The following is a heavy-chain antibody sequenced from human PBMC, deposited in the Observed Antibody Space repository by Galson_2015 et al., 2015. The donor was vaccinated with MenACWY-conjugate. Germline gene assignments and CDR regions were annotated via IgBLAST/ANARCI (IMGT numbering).Heavy chain of an antibody. J-gene: IGHJ6*04. Sequence: SLRLSCAASGFAFSNYDMHWVREARGKGLERVSGISTGGDAYYSGSVKGRFTISRENAKNSLYLQMDSLRPGDTAIYYCVRGFLSRDKWNGLGLDVWGKGTTVIVSS. CDR2: ISTGGDA. V-gene: IGHV3-13*01. CDR3: VRGFLSRDKWNGLGLDV. CDR1: GFAFSNYD. D-gene: IGHD1-20*01.